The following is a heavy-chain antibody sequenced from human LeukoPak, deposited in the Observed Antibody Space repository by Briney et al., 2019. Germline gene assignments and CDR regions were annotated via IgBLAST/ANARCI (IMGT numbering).Heavy chain of an antibody. CDR1: GLTVSSNY. CDR3: AKGGDGYNYGSYFDY. Sequence: PGGSLRLSCAASGLTVSSNYMSWVRQAPGKGLEWVSVIYSGGDIYYAHSVKGRFTISRDSSKNTLYLQMNSLRAEDTAVYYCAKGGDGYNYGSYFDYWGQGTLVTVSS. CDR2: IYSGGDI. V-gene: IGHV3-53*05. J-gene: IGHJ4*02. D-gene: IGHD5-24*01.